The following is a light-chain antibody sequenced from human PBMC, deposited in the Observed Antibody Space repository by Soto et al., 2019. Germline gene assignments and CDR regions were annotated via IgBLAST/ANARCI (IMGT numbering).Light chain of an antibody. J-gene: IGLJ1*01. CDR2: DVS. Sequence: QSVLTQPASVSGSPGQSITISCTGTSSDVGGYNYLSWYQQHPGKAPKVMIYDVSNRPSGVSNRFSGSKSGNTASLTISGLQAEDEADYYCSSYTSSSPLVFGTGTKVTVL. V-gene: IGLV2-14*03. CDR1: SSDVGGYNY. CDR3: SSYTSSSPLV.